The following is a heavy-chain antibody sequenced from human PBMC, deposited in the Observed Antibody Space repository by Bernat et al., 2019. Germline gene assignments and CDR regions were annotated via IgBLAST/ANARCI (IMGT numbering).Heavy chain of an antibody. CDR3: ARDRDFWTY. D-gene: IGHD3-3*01. J-gene: IGHJ4*02. V-gene: IGHV3-30-3*01. Sequence: QVQLVESGGGVVQPGRSLRLSCAASGFTFISYAMHWVRQAPGKGLEWVAVISYDGSNKYYADSVKGRFTISRDNSKNTLYLQMNSLRAEDTAVYYCARDRDFWTYWGQGTLVTVSS. CDR1: GFTFISYA. CDR2: ISYDGSNK.